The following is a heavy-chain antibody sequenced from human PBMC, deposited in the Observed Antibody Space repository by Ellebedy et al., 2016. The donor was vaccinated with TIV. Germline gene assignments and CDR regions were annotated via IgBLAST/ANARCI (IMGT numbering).Heavy chain of an antibody. V-gene: IGHV3-53*01. CDR1: GFTVSSNY. Sequence: PGGSLRLSCAASGFTVSSNYMSWVRQAPGTGLEWVSVIYSGGDTYYADSVKGRFTISRDNSNNTRYLQMNSLRAEDTAVYYCASKRFGYSSTWYRGWYFDLWGRGTLVTVSS. D-gene: IGHD6-13*01. CDR3: ASKRFGYSSTWYRGWYFDL. J-gene: IGHJ2*01. CDR2: IYSGGDT.